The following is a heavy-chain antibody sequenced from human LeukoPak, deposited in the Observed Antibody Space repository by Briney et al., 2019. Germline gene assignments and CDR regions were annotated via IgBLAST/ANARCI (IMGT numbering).Heavy chain of an antibody. CDR3: ARWYCSGNTCYHMDV. CDR2: IYYSGSS. D-gene: IGHD2-15*01. Sequence: PSETLSLTCTVSGGSISSYYWSWIRQPPGEGLEWIGYIYYSGSSSYNPSLKSRVTMSVDTSKNQLSLKLSSVTAADTAVYYCARWYCSGNTCYHMDVWGKGTTVTVSS. V-gene: IGHV4-59*01. J-gene: IGHJ6*03. CDR1: GGSISSYY.